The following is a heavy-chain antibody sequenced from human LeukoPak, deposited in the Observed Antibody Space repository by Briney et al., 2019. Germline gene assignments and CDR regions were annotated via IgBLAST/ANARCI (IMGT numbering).Heavy chain of an antibody. CDR2: ISYDGSNK. Sequence: ARSLRLSCAASGFTFSSYGMHWVRQAPGKGLEWVAVISYDGSNKYYADSVKGRFTISRDNSKNTLYLQMNSLRAEDTAVYYCAKGFDYWGQGTLVTVSS. V-gene: IGHV3-30*18. CDR1: GFTFSSYG. CDR3: AKGFDY. J-gene: IGHJ4*02.